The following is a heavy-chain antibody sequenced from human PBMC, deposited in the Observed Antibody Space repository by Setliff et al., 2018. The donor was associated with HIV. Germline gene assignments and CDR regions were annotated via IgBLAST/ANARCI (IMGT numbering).Heavy chain of an antibody. CDR2: IYTSGST. V-gene: IGHV4-61*09. CDR1: GGSISSGSNY. J-gene: IGHJ3*02. CDR3: ARILLYDSSAYFVNAFDI. Sequence: PSETLSLTCTVSGGSISSGSNYWSWIRQPAGKGLEWIGHIYTSGSTNYNPSLKSLVTISVDTSKNQFYLKLSSVTAADTAVYYCARILLYDSSAYFVNAFDIWGQGTVVTVSS. D-gene: IGHD3-22*01.